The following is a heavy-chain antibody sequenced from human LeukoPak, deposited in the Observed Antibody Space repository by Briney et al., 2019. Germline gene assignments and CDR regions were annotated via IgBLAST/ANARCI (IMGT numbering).Heavy chain of an antibody. V-gene: IGHV3-30*02. D-gene: IGHD3-3*01. Sequence: PGGSLRLSFAASGFTFSSYGMHWVRQAPDKGLEWLTFIRDDGGEIYYADSVKGRFTISRDNSKNTLYLQMNSLRAEDTAVYYCAREPGRSGSYDHWGQGTLVTVSS. CDR2: IRDDGGEI. J-gene: IGHJ4*02. CDR1: GFTFSSYG. CDR3: AREPGRSGSYDH.